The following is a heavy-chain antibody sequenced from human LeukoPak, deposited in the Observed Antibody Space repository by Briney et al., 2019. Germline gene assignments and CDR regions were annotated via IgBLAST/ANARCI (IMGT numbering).Heavy chain of an antibody. CDR1: GGTFSSYA. V-gene: IGHV1-69*05. CDR3: AREGGIPRRDGYNFDY. Sequence: SVKVSCKASGGTFSSYAISWVRQAPGQGLEWMGRIIPIFGTANYAQKFQGRVTITTDESTSTAYMELSSLRSEDTAVYYCAREGGIPRRDGYNFDYWGKGTLVTVSS. D-gene: IGHD5-24*01. CDR2: IIPIFGTA. J-gene: IGHJ4*02.